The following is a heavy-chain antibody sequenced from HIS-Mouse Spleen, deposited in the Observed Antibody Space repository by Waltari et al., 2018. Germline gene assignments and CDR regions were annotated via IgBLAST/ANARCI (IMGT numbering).Heavy chain of an antibody. CDR2: IYYSGST. J-gene: IGHJ2*01. Sequence: QLQLQESGPGLVKPSETLSLTCTVSGGSISSSSYYLGWIRQPPGKGLEWIGSIYYSGSTSDHPSLKSRVTRSVDTSKNQFSLKLSSVTAADTAVYYCAREIPYSSSWYDWYFDLWGRGTLVTVSS. CDR1: GGSISSSSYY. D-gene: IGHD6-13*01. V-gene: IGHV4-39*07. CDR3: AREIPYSSSWYDWYFDL.